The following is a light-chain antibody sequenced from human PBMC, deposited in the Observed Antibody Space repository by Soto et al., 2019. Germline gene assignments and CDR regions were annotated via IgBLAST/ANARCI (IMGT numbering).Light chain of an antibody. J-gene: IGLJ1*01. CDR2: EVS. CDR1: STDIGTYNS. CDR3: SSYTSSRTGV. Sequence: QSALTQPASVSGSPGRSITISCTGTSTDIGTYNSVSWYQHHPGKAPKLMIYEVSNRPSGVSNRFSGSKSGNTASLTISGLQAEDEADYYCSSYTSSRTGVFGTGTKLTVL. V-gene: IGLV2-14*01.